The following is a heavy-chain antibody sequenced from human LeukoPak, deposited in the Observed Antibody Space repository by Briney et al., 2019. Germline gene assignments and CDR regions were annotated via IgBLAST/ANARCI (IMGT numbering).Heavy chain of an antibody. Sequence: KPSETLSLTCPVSACSLSSYYWSWIRQHPGKGLEWIGYIYYSGSTNYHTSLKSRVTISVNTSKNQFSQKLSSVTAADTAVYYCARDQTGDFDYWGQGTLVTVSS. CDR2: IYYSGST. CDR3: ARDQTGDFDY. J-gene: IGHJ4*02. D-gene: IGHD7-27*01. V-gene: IGHV4-59*01. CDR1: ACSLSSYY.